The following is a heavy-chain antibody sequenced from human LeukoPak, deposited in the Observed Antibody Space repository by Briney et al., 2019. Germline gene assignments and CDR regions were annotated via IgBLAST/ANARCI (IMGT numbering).Heavy chain of an antibody. CDR2: ISYDGSNK. CDR3: AREMATSLGAFDI. Sequence: GGSLRLSCAASGFTFSSYAMHWVRQAPGKGLEWVAVISYDGSNKYYADSVKGRFTISRDNSKNTLYLQMNSLRAEDTAVYYCAREMATSLGAFDIWGQGTVVTVSS. J-gene: IGHJ3*02. CDR1: GFTFSSYA. D-gene: IGHD5-24*01. V-gene: IGHV3-30*04.